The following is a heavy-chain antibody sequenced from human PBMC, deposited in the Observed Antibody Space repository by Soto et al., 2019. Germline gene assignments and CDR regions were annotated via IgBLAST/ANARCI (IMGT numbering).Heavy chain of an antibody. J-gene: IGHJ6*02. CDR3: ARHGYTAMDYYYYGMDV. D-gene: IGHD5-18*01. V-gene: IGHV1-18*01. CDR1: GYTFTSYG. Sequence: GASVKVSCKASGYTFTSYGISWVRQAPGQGFEWMGWISAYNGNTNYAQKLQGRVTMTTDTSTSTAYMELRSLRSDDTAVYYCARHGYTAMDYYYYGMDVWGQGTTVTVSS. CDR2: ISAYNGNT.